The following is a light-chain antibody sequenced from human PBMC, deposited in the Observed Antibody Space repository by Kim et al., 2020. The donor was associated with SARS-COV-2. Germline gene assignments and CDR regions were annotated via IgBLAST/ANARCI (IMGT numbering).Light chain of an antibody. CDR1: SRRSYY. V-gene: IGLV3-19*01. CDR2: GKN. Sequence: VDMGPTVRITCQGNSRRSYYASWYQQKPGKAPVLVIYGKNNRPSGIPDRFSGSSSGNTASLTITGAQAEDEADYYCNSRDSSGNRLFGGGTQLTVL. J-gene: IGLJ2*01. CDR3: NSRDSSGNRL.